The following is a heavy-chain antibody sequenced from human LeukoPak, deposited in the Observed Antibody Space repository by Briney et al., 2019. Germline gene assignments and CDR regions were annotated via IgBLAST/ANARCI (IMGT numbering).Heavy chain of an antibody. D-gene: IGHD2-2*01. CDR2: ISAYNGNS. V-gene: IGHV1-18*01. J-gene: IGHJ4*02. CDR3: ARVHSYCSTTSCLDY. CDR1: GGTFSSYA. Sequence: ASVKVSCKASGGTFSSYAISWVRQAPGQGLEWMGWISAYNGNSNYAQKFQGRVTMTTDTSTSTGYMELRSLRSDDTAVYYCARVHSYCSTTSCLDYWGQGTLVTVSS.